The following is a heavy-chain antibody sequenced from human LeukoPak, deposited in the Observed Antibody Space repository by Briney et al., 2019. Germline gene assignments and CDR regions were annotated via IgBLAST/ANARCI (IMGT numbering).Heavy chain of an antibody. D-gene: IGHD2-2*02. CDR1: GFTFSSYS. V-gene: IGHV3-21*01. CDR2: ISSSSSYI. Sequence: GGSLRLSCAASGFTFSSYSLNWVRQAPGKGLEWVSSISSSSSYIYYADSVKGRFTISRDNAKNSLYLQMNSLRAEDTAVYYCASAYHLLYGRAEGPPDYWGQGTLVTVSS. J-gene: IGHJ4*02. CDR3: ASAYHLLYGRAEGPPDY.